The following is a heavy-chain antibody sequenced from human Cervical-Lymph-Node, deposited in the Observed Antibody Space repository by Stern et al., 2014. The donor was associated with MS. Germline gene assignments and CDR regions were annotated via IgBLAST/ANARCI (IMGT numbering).Heavy chain of an antibody. CDR3: TRESSGFPYYFNS. D-gene: IGHD6-19*01. Sequence: EVQLVQSGGGLIPPGGSLRLSCVTSGFALRTWWVDWVRQVPETGLVWGSRINGDGSSTDYADSVKGRFTVSKDNAKSTVYLQMNSLRAEDAAIYYCTRESSGFPYYFNSWGQGTLVTVSS. CDR2: INGDGSST. V-gene: IGHV3-74*01. J-gene: IGHJ4*02. CDR1: GFALRTWW.